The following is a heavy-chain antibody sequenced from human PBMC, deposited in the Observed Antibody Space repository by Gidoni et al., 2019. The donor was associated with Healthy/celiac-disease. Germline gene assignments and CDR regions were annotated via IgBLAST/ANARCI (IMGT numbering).Heavy chain of an antibody. D-gene: IGHD3-9*01. CDR1: GGSLSSYY. CDR3: ARGLGVRDFDWAAPTINWFDP. J-gene: IGHJ5*02. V-gene: IGHV4-4*07. CDR2: IYTSGST. Sequence: QVQLQESGPGLVKPSETLSLTCTVSGGSLSSYYWSWIRPPAGKGLEWIGRIYTSGSTNYNPSLKSRVTMSVDTSKNQFSLKLSSVTAADTAVYYCARGLGVRDFDWAAPTINWFDPWGQGTLVTVSS.